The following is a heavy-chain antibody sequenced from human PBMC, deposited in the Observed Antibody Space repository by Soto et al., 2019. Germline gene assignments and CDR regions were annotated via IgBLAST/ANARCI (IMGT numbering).Heavy chain of an antibody. Sequence: QVRLVESGGGVVQPGRPLRLSCAASGFTFSSYTMQWVRQAPGKGLEWVAIISYDGSNEYYADSVKGRFTISRDNSKNTVYLQMNSLRAEDTAVYYCARDRESGRYGRSLDYWGQGTLVTVSS. V-gene: IGHV3-30*01. J-gene: IGHJ4*02. D-gene: IGHD3-10*01. CDR2: ISYDGSNE. CDR1: GFTFSSYT. CDR3: ARDRESGRYGRSLDY.